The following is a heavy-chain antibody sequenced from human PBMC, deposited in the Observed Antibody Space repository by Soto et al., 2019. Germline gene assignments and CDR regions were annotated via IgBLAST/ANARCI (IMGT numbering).Heavy chain of an antibody. D-gene: IGHD4-17*01. J-gene: IGHJ6*02. CDR3: ARGNDYGDYSYYYGMDV. CDR1: GGSVSSGSYY. CDR2: IYYSGST. Sequence: WETLSLTCTVSGGSVSSGSYYWSWLRQPPGKGLEWIGYIYYSGSTNYNPSLKSRVTISVDTSKNQFSLKLSSVTAADTAVYYCARGNDYGDYSYYYGMDVWGQGTTVTVS. V-gene: IGHV4-61*01.